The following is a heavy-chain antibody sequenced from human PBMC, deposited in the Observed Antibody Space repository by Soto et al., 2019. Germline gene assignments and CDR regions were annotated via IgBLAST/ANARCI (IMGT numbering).Heavy chain of an antibody. Sequence: SETLSLTCAVYGGSFSGYYWSWIRQPPGKGLEWIGEINHSGSTNYNPSLKSRVTISVDTSKNQFSLKLSSVTAADTAVYYCARYHSSGYKGGFDYWGQGTLVTVSS. D-gene: IGHD3-22*01. CDR3: ARYHSSGYKGGFDY. CDR1: GGSFSGYY. CDR2: INHSGST. V-gene: IGHV4-34*01. J-gene: IGHJ4*02.